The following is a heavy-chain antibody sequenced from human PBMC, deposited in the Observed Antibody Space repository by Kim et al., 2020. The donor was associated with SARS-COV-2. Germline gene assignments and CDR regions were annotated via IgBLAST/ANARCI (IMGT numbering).Heavy chain of an antibody. CDR3: ARGCSGGSCSDY. CDR1: GYTFTSYA. CDR2: INAGNGNT. Sequence: ASVKVSCKASGYTFTSYAMHWVRQAPGQRLEWMGWINAGNGNTKYSQKFQGRVTITRDTSASTAYMELSSLRSEDTAVYYCARGCSGGSCSDYWGQGTLVTVSS. J-gene: IGHJ4*02. D-gene: IGHD2-15*01. V-gene: IGHV1-3*01.